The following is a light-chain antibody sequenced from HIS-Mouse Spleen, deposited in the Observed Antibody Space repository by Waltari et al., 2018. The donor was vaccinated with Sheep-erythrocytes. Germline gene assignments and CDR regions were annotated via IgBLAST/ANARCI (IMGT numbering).Light chain of an antibody. J-gene: IGLJ1*01. CDR1: SSAVGGYNY. Sequence: QSALTQPRSVSGSPGQSVTISCTGTSSAVGGYNYVPWYQQHPGKAPKRMIYDVSKRPSGVPDRFSGSKSGNTASLTISGLQAEDEADYYCCSYAGSYNHVFATGTKVTVL. V-gene: IGLV2-11*01. CDR2: DVS. CDR3: CSYAGSYNHV.